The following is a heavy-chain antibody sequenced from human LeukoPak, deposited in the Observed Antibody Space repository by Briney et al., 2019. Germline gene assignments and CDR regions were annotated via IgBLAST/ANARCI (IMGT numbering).Heavy chain of an antibody. V-gene: IGHV4-34*01. J-gene: IGHJ4*02. CDR3: ARGPFFYVWGSYRRPHPGFDY. D-gene: IGHD3-16*02. CDR1: GGSISSGGYY. CDR2: INHSGST. Sequence: PSETLSLTCAVSGGSISSGGYYWSWIRQPPGKGLEWIGEINHSGSTNYNPSLKSRVTISVGTSKNQFSLKLSSVTAADTAVYYCARGPFFYVWGSYRRPHPGFDYWGQGTLVTVSS.